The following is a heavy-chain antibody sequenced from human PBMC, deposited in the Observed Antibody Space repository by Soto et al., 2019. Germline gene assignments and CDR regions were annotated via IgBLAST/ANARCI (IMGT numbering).Heavy chain of an antibody. CDR2: IYYSGST. CDR1: GGSISSGDYY. CDR3: ATQEYIRLAIGFDP. Sequence: PSETLSLTCTVSGGSISSGDYYWSWIRQPPGKGLEWIGYIYYSGSTYYNPSLKSRVTISVDTSKNQFSLKLSSVTAADTAVYYCATQEYIRLAIGFDPCGQRTLVTVSS. V-gene: IGHV4-30-4*01. J-gene: IGHJ5*02. D-gene: IGHD6-6*01.